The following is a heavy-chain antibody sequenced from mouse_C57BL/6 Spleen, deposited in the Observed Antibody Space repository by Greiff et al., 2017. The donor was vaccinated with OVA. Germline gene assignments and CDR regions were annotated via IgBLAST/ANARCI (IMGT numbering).Heavy chain of an antibody. CDR1: GYSITSDY. Sequence: EVKVVESGPGLSKPSQTLSLTCSVTGYSITSDYWNWIRKFPGNKLEYMGYISYSGSTYYNPSLKSRISITRDTTKNQYYLQLNSVTTEETATYYCARWLLENAMDYWGQGTSVTVSS. J-gene: IGHJ4*01. D-gene: IGHD2-3*01. CDR3: ARWLLENAMDY. CDR2: ISYSGST. V-gene: IGHV3-8*01.